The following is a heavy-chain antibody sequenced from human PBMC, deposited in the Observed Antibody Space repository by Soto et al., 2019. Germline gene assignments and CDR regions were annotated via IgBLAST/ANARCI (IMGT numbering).Heavy chain of an antibody. V-gene: IGHV4-59*13. CDR1: GGHLSSYY. CDR2: IYYSGST. CDR3: ARDRGSWLLYAFDI. D-gene: IGHD6-13*01. J-gene: IGHJ3*02. Sequence: SETLSLTSTISGGHLSSYYGSLFRQPPGKGLEWIGYIYYSGSTNYNPSLKSRVTISVDTSKNQFSLKLSSVTAADTAVYYCARDRGSWLLYAFDIWGQGTMVT.